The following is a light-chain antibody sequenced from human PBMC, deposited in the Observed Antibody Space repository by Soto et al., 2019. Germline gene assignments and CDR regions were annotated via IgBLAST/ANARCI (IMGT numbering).Light chain of an antibody. CDR2: DAS. V-gene: IGKV3-11*01. CDR3: QQRSNWRVT. J-gene: IGKJ4*01. Sequence: EIVLTQSPATLSLSPGERANLSCRVSQSVSSYLAWYQQKPGQAPRLLIYDASNRATGIPARFSGSGSGTDFTLTISSLEPEDFAVYYCQQRSNWRVTFGGGTKVEIK. CDR1: QSVSSY.